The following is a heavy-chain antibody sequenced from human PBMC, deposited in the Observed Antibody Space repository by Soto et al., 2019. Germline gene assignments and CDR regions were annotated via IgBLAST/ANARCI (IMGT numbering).Heavy chain of an antibody. D-gene: IGHD1-26*01. CDR1: GFTVSSNY. Sequence: EVQLVETGGGLIQPGGSLRLSCAASGFTVSSNYMSWVRQAPGKGLEWVSVIYSGGTTYYADSVKGRFTISRDNSKNTLYLQINSLRAEDTAVYYCASFLTGATGPFDYWGQGTLVTVSS. J-gene: IGHJ4*02. V-gene: IGHV3-53*02. CDR2: IYSGGTT. CDR3: ASFLTGATGPFDY.